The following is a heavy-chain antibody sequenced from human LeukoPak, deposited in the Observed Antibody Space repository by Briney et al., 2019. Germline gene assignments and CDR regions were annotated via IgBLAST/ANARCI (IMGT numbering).Heavy chain of an antibody. CDR3: ARVEGNIVTTTEGYFDY. Sequence: GGSLRLSCAASGFTFSSYGVNWVRQAPGKGLEWVSSISTSSSYIYYADSMKGRFTISRDNAKNSLYLQMNSLRAEDTAVYYCARVEGNIVTTTEGYFDYWGQGTLVTVSS. CDR1: GFTFSSYG. D-gene: IGHD5-12*01. CDR2: ISTSSSYI. V-gene: IGHV3-21*01. J-gene: IGHJ4*02.